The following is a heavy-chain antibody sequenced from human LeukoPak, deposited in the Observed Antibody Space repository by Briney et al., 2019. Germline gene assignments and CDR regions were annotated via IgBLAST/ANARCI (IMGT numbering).Heavy chain of an antibody. V-gene: IGHV3-23*01. CDR3: ARCEEGPDYYDRGVVGY. CDR2: ISGSGGST. Sequence: GGSLRLSCAASGFTFSSYAMSWVRQAPGKGLEWVSGISGSGGSTYYADSVKGRFTISRDNAKNSLYLQMISLRAEDTAVYFCARCEEGPDYYDRGVVGYWGQGTLVTVSS. J-gene: IGHJ4*02. D-gene: IGHD3-22*01. CDR1: GFTFSSYA.